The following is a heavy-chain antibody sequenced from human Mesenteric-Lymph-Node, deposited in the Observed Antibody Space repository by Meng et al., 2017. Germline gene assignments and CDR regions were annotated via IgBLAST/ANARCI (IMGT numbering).Heavy chain of an antibody. Sequence: HLQESVPGIVKPSETLAFTVTVSGGPISSSNYSWDWIRQPPGKGLEWIGAIYHSGSTSYNPSLQSRVTMFVDTSKNQFSLMLTSVTATDTAVYYCARRRGGSGRDCWGQGTLVTVSS. CDR3: ARRRGGSGRDC. J-gene: IGHJ4*02. CDR1: GGPISSSNYS. D-gene: IGHD3-10*01. CDR2: IYHSGST. V-gene: IGHV4-39*01.